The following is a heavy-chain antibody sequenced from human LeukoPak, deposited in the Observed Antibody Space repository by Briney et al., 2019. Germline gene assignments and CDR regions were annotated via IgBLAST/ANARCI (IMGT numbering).Heavy chain of an antibody. CDR1: GFTFSSYA. Sequence: GVSLRLSCAASGFTFSSYAMHWVRQAPGKGLEYISAISSNGGSTYYAKSVKGRFTISRDNAKNSLYLHMNSLRAEDTAVYYCARDYGELYLDYWGQGTLVT. CDR3: ARDYGELYLDY. D-gene: IGHD4-17*01. V-gene: IGHV3-64*01. CDR2: ISSNGGST. J-gene: IGHJ4*02.